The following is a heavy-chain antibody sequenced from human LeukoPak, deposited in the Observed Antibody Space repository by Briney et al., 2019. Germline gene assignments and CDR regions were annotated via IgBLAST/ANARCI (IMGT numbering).Heavy chain of an antibody. CDR1: GFTVSSNY. CDR3: ARPERSSGSIPPRD. V-gene: IGHV3-53*01. D-gene: IGHD3-22*01. CDR2: IYSGGST. J-gene: IGHJ4*02. Sequence: GGSLRLSCAASGFTVSSNYMSWVRQAPGKGLEWASVIYSGGSTYYADSVKGRFTISRDNSKNTLYLQMNSLRAEDTAVYYCARPERSSGSIPPRDWGQGTLVTVSS.